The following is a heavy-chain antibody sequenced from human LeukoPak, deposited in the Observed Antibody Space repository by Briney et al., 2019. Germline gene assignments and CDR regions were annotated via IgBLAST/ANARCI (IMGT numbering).Heavy chain of an antibody. J-gene: IGHJ4*02. CDR2: ISGSGGST. V-gene: IGHV3-23*01. CDR1: GFTFSSYA. CDR3: ASEYYDFWSGYLAHFDY. Sequence: GGSLRLSCAASGFTFSSYAMSWVRQAPGKGLEWVSAISGSGGSTYYADSVKGRFTISRDNSKNTLYLQMNSLRAEDTAVYYCASEYYDFWSGYLAHFDYWGQGTLVTVSS. D-gene: IGHD3-3*01.